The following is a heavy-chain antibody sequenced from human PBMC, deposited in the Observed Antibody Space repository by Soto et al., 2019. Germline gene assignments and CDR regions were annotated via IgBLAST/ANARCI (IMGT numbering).Heavy chain of an antibody. V-gene: IGHV4-28*01. CDR2: IYYSGTT. CDR3: ARREIQGPIDY. CDR1: GYSISSSNW. J-gene: IGHJ4*02. Sequence: QVQLQESGPGLVKPSDTLSLTCAVSGYSISSSNWWGWIRQPPGKGLEWIGYIYYSGTTYYNPPLKSRVAMSVDTSKDQCSLKLTSVTAVDTAVYYCARREIQGPIDYWGQGTLVTVSS.